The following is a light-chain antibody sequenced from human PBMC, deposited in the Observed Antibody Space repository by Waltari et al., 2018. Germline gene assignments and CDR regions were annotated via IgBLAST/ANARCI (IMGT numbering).Light chain of an antibody. CDR1: QNVNNN. CDR2: GAS. J-gene: IGKJ2*01. Sequence: EVVMTQSPATLSVSPGERATLPCRASQNVNNNLAWYQQKPGQAPRLLIYGASTTATGIPARFSGSGSGTEFTLTISSLQSEDFAVYYCHQYNSWPPFTFGQGTKLEIK. V-gene: IGKV3-15*01. CDR3: HQYNSWPPFT.